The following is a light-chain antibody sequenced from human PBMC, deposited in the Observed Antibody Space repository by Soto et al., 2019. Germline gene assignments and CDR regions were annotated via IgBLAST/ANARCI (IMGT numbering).Light chain of an antibody. J-gene: IGKJ1*01. Sequence: DIQMTQSPSTVSASVGARVTITCRASQSISSWLAWYQQKPGKAPKLLIYDASSLESGVPSRFSGSGSGTEFTLTISSLQPDDFATYYYQQYNSYSRTFGQGTKVDI. CDR3: QQYNSYSRT. V-gene: IGKV1-5*01. CDR2: DAS. CDR1: QSISSW.